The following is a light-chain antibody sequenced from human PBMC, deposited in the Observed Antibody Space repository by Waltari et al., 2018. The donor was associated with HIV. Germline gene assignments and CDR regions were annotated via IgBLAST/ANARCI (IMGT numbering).Light chain of an antibody. CDR3: QQARGVPIT. CDR2: AAS. Sequence: DIQMTQSPSSVSASVGDRVNITCRASPNISNWLAWYQHRVGTAPNLLIYAASTLQSGVPSRFSGSGSVTDFTLTISNVQPDDLATYYCQQARGVPITFGQGTRLEIK. J-gene: IGKJ5*01. V-gene: IGKV1D-12*01. CDR1: PNISNW.